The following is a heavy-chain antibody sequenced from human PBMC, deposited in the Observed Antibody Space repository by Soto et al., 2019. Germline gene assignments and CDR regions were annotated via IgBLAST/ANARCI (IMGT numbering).Heavy chain of an antibody. Sequence: TSETLSLTCTVSGGSINSYYWTWIRQPPEKGLEWIGYIYYSGTTNYNPSLKSRATISLDTSKNQFSLKLTSVTAADTAMYYCATLAPYYYYGMDIWGQGTTVTVSS. CDR1: GGSINSYY. J-gene: IGHJ6*02. CDR2: IYYSGTT. D-gene: IGHD3-16*01. V-gene: IGHV4-59*08. CDR3: ATLAPYYYYGMDI.